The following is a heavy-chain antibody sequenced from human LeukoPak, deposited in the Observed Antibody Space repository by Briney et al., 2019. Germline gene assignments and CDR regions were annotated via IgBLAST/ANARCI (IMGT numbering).Heavy chain of an antibody. D-gene: IGHD3-22*01. CDR3: ARLSEGYDSSGYYLNYFDY. CDR1: GGSVSSDIYC. Sequence: PSETLSLTCTVSGGSVSSDIYCWSWIRQPPGKGLEWIGYIYYSGSTNYNPSLKSRVTISVDTSKNQFSLKLSSVTAADTAVYYCARLSEGYDSSGYYLNYFDYWGQGTLVTVSS. J-gene: IGHJ4*02. V-gene: IGHV4-61*01. CDR2: IYYSGST.